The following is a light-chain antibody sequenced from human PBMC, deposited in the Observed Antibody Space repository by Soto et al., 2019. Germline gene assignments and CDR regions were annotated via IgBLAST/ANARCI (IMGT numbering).Light chain of an antibody. V-gene: IGKV3D-15*01. CDR3: QQYNKWPLT. J-gene: IGKJ1*01. CDR2: DAS. Sequence: EIVLTQSPGTLSLSPGERATLSCRSSQTVRNNYLAWYQQKPGQAPRLLIYDASSRATGIPVRFSGSASGTEFTLTISSLQSEDFTVYYCQQYNKWPLTFGQGTKVDI. CDR1: QTVRNN.